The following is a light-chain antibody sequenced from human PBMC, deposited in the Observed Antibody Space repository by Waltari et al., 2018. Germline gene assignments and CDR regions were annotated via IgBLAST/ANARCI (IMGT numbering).Light chain of an antibody. CDR1: QSISSN. V-gene: IGKV3-15*01. J-gene: IGKJ1*01. Sequence: EIVMTQSPATLSVSPGERATLSCRASQSISSNLAWYRQKPGQAPRLLIYGASTRATGIPDRFSGSGSGTEFTLTISMQSEDFAVYYCQQYKNWPRTFGQGTKVEIK. CDR3: QQYKNWPRT. CDR2: GAS.